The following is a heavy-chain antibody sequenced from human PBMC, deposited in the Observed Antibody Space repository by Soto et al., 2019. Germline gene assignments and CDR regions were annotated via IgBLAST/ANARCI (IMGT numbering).Heavy chain of an antibody. V-gene: IGHV3-21*01. J-gene: IGHJ6*02. Sequence: PGGSLRLSCAASGFTFSGYSMNWVRQAPGKGLEWVSSISSGSTSIYYGDSVKGRFTISRDNAKNSLYLHMNSLRAEDTAVYYCARAVRGYVYGPRDVWGQGTTVTVSS. CDR3: ARAVRGYVYGPRDV. CDR1: GFTFSGYS. CDR2: ISSGSTSI. D-gene: IGHD5-18*01.